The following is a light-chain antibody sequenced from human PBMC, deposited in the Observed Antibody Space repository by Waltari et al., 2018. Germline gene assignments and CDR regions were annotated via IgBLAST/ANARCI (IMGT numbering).Light chain of an antibody. CDR3: QSHSRWPLT. CDR2: GAS. Sequence: EIVLTQSPVTLSVAPGERATLSCRASQSIGPSLGWYQQTPGQATRFLIEGASNSSTGKLVRFSGSRSGTDFTRTNSNRGTEESAGSYWQSHSRWPLTLGAATKV. J-gene: IGKJ4*01. CDR1: QSIGPS. V-gene: IGKV3-11*01.